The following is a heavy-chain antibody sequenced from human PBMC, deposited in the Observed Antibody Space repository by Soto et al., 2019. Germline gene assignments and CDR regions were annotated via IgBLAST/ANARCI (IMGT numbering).Heavy chain of an antibody. CDR2: IWYDGSNK. D-gene: IGHD6-19*01. J-gene: IGHJ4*02. Sequence: GSLRLSCAASGFTFSSYGMHWVRQAPGKGLEWVAVIWYDGSNKYYADSVKGRFTISRDNSKNTLYLQMNSLRAEDTAVYYCARDPGIAVAYEGSYFDYWGQGTLVTVSS. V-gene: IGHV3-33*01. CDR3: ARDPGIAVAYEGSYFDY. CDR1: GFTFSSYG.